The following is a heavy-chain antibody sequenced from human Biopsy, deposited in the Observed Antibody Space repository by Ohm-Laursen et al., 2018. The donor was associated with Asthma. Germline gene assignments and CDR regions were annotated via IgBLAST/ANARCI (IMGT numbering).Heavy chain of an antibody. CDR1: GYTFNSAG. D-gene: IGHD3-10*01. V-gene: IGHV1-18*01. Sequence: SSVTVSCKTSGYTFNSAGITWVRQAPGQGLEWMGWISVYNGNTKVAQKLQDRVTMITDTSTSTAYMELRSPRSDDTAVYFCARAVDYSHYYGIDVWGQGTTVTVS. J-gene: IGHJ6*02. CDR3: ARAVDYSHYYGIDV. CDR2: ISVYNGNT.